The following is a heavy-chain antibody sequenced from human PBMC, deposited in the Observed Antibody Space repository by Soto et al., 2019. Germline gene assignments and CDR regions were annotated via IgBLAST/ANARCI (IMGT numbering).Heavy chain of an antibody. CDR1: GGSISSSSYY. CDR2: IYYSGST. V-gene: IGHV4-39*01. Sequence: SETLSLTCTVSGGSISSSSYYWGWIRQPPGKGLEWIGSIYYSGSTYYNPSLKSRVTISVDTSKNQFSLKLSSVTAADTAVYYCARGPVNLDYYYYYMDVWGKGTTVTVSS. J-gene: IGHJ6*03. CDR3: ARGPVNLDYYYYYMDV.